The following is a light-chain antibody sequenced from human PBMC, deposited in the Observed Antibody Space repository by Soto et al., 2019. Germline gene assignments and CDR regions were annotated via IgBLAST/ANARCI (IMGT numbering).Light chain of an antibody. CDR3: QQYNNWPPWK. J-gene: IGKJ1*01. CDR2: GAS. V-gene: IGKV3D-15*01. CDR1: QSVSSN. Sequence: EIVMTPSQATLSVSPLEIANLSCRSSQSVSSNLAWYQQTPGQAPRLLIYGASTRATGIPARFSGSGSGTEFTLTISSLQSEDFAVYYCQQYNNWPPWKFGQGTKVAIK.